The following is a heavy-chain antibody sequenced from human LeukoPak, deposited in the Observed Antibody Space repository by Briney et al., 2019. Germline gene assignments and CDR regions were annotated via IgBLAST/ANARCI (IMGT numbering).Heavy chain of an antibody. D-gene: IGHD7-27*01. J-gene: IGHJ4*02. Sequence: ASVKVSCKASGYTFTGYYMHWVRQAPGKGLEWMGGFDPEDGETIYAQKFQGRVTMTEDTSTDTAYMELSSLRSEDTAVYYCATDLGIVYWGQGTLVTVSS. CDR2: FDPEDGET. CDR1: GYTFTGYY. V-gene: IGHV1-24*01. CDR3: ATDLGIVY.